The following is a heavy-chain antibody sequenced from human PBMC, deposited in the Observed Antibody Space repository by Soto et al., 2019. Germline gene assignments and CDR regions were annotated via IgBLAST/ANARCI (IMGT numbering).Heavy chain of an antibody. CDR2: IYHSGST. CDR1: GGSISSSNW. J-gene: IGHJ4*02. CDR3: ARPGDYYGSGSFNFDY. D-gene: IGHD3-10*01. Sequence: ASETLSLTCAVSGGSISSSNWWSWVRQPPGKGLEWIGEIYHSGSTNYNPSLKSRVTISVDKSKNQFSLKLSSVTAADTAVFYCARPGDYYGSGSFNFDYWGQGTLVTVSS. V-gene: IGHV4-4*02.